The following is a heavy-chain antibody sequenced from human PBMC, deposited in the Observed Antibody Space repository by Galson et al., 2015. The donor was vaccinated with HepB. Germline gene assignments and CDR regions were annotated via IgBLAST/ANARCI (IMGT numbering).Heavy chain of an antibody. CDR3: ARGRTMVRGVTRWYFDL. CDR2: ISSSSSYI. CDR1: GFTFSSYS. J-gene: IGHJ2*01. D-gene: IGHD3-10*01. V-gene: IGHV3-21*01. Sequence: SLRLSCAASGFTFSSYSMNWVRQAPGKGLEWVSSISSSSSYIYYADSVKGRFTISRDNAKNSLYLQMNSLRAEDTAVYYCARGRTMVRGVTRWYFDLWGRGTLVTVSS.